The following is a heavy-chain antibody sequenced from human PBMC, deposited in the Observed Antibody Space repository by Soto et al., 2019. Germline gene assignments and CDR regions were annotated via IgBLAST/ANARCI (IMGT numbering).Heavy chain of an antibody. D-gene: IGHD2-21*01. CDR3: ARASHKVADYYYYGMDV. J-gene: IGHJ6*02. CDR2: IWYDGSNK. Sequence: QVQLVESGGGVVQPGRSLRLSCAASGFTFSSYGMHWVRQAPGKGLEWVAVIWYDGSNKYYSDSVKGRFTISRENSKNPLYLQMKSVRAEDTAVYYCARASHKVADYYYYGMDVWGQGTTVTVSS. CDR1: GFTFSSYG. V-gene: IGHV3-33*01.